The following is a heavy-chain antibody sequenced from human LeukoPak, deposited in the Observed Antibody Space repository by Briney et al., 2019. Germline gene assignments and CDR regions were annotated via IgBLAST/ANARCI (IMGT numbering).Heavy chain of an antibody. CDR1: GFTFSDYG. Sequence: PGGSLRLSCAASGFTFSDYGMNWVRPAPGKWRGWVAYISATSATIYYTDSVKGRFNVSRDNAKTSMSLQMTWLTAADTAMPYCARSLCYDTGCSFDNWGQGTLVTVSS. CDR3: ARSLCYDTGCSFDN. V-gene: IGHV3-48*04. D-gene: IGHD3-22*01. J-gene: IGHJ4*02. CDR2: ISATSATI.